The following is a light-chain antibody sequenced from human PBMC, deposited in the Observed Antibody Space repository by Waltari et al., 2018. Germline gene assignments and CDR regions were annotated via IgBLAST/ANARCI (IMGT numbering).Light chain of an antibody. CDR3: QQRDNWPWT. Sequence: DIVLTQSPATVSLSPGERATLSCRPSQRVSSFGAWYHQKPGQPPRPLIADASNRASGISDRITASGSGLDFTLTISSLEPEDVGVYYCQQRDNWPWTFGQGTKVEIK. CDR2: DAS. J-gene: IGKJ1*01. V-gene: IGKV3-11*01. CDR1: QRVSSF.